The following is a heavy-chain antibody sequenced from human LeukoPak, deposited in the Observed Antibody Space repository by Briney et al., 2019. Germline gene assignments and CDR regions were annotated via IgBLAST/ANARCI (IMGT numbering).Heavy chain of an antibody. CDR2: IIPILGIA. CDR3: ASGDFWSGPPRAPYYYYGMDV. CDR1: GYTFTSYD. Sequence: SVKVSCKASGYTFTSYDITWVRQAPGQGLEWMGRIIPILGIANYAQKFQGRVTITADKSTSTAYMELSSLRSEDTAVYYCASGDFWSGPPRAPYYYYGMDVWGQGTTVTVSS. D-gene: IGHD3-3*01. V-gene: IGHV1-69*04. J-gene: IGHJ6*02.